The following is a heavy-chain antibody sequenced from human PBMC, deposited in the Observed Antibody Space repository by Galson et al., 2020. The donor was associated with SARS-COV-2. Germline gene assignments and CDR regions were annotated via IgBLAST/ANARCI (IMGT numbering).Heavy chain of an antibody. CDR1: GGSISSSNW. Sequence: SETLSLTCAVSGGSISSSNWWSWVRQPPGKGLEWIGEIYHSGSTNYNPSLKSRVTISVDKSKNQFSLKLSSVTAADTAVYYCARVGGLNTATIRGWFDPWGQGTLVTVSS. CDR3: ARVGGLNTATIRGWFDP. J-gene: IGHJ5*02. V-gene: IGHV4-4*02. CDR2: IYHSGST. D-gene: IGHD5-12*01.